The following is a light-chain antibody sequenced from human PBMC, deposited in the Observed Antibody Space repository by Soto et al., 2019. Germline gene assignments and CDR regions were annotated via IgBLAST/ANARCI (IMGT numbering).Light chain of an antibody. J-gene: IGLJ2*01. CDR2: EGT. CDR1: SSDIGSYNL. Sequence: QSAPTQPASVSGSPGQSITISCTGSSSDIGSYNLVSWYQHHPGKAPKLMIYEGTNRPSGVSNRFSGSKSGNTASLTISGLQAEDEADYYCCSYARGSTLVFGGGTKLTVL. V-gene: IGLV2-23*01. CDR3: CSYARGSTLV.